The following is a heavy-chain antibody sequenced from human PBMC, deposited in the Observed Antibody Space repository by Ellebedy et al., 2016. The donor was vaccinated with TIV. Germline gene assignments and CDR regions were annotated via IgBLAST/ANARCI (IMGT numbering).Heavy chain of an antibody. CDR2: ISYDGSSK. V-gene: IGHV3-30*18. CDR3: AKESRDGNYYFFDY. CDR1: GFTFSRYG. D-gene: IGHD5-24*01. J-gene: IGHJ4*02. Sequence: GGSLRLXXAASGFTFSRYGMHWVRQAPGKGLEWVAVISYDGSSKDYADSAKGRFSISRDNSQNKLLLQMNSLRAEDTAVYYCAKESRDGNYYFFDYWGQGTLVTVSS.